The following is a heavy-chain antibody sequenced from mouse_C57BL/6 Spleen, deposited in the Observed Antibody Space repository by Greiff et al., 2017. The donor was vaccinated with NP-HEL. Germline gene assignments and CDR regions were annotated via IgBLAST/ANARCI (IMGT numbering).Heavy chain of an antibody. J-gene: IGHJ2*01. Sequence: VQLQQSGAELVKPGASVKMSCKASGYTFTSYWITWVKQRPGQGLEWIGDIYPGSGSTNYNEKFKSKATLTVDKSSSTAYMHLSSLTSEDSAVYYCVRPTGTDYFDYWGQGTTLTVSS. V-gene: IGHV1-55*01. CDR3: VRPTGTDYFDY. CDR2: IYPGSGST. D-gene: IGHD4-1*02. CDR1: GYTFTSYW.